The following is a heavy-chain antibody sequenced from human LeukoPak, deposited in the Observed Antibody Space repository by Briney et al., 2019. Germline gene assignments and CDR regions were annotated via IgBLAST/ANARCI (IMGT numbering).Heavy chain of an antibody. J-gene: IGHJ3*02. CDR2: IKQDGTEK. CDR3: ARPWRYAFDI. D-gene: IGHD3-3*01. V-gene: IGHV3-7*03. CDR1: GFTFSSYW. Sequence: GGSLRLSCAASGFTFSSYWMSWVRQAPGKGLEWAANIKQDGTEKYYVDSVKGRFTISRDNAKSSLYLQMNSLRAEDTAVYYCARPWRYAFDIWGQGTMVTVSS.